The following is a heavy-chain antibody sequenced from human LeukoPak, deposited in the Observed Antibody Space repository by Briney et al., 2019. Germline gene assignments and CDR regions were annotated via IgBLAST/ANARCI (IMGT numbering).Heavy chain of an antibody. CDR3: AKEEMYYYDSSGYYYVRHFDY. V-gene: IGHV3-23*01. CDR1: GFTFSSYA. CDR2: ISDSGGST. D-gene: IGHD3-22*01. Sequence: GGSLRLSCAASGFTFSSYAMSWVRQAPGKGLEWVSVISDSGGSTYCADSVKGRFTISRDNSKNTLYLQMNSLRAEDTAVYYCAKEEMYYYDSSGYYYVRHFDYWGQGTLVTVSS. J-gene: IGHJ4*02.